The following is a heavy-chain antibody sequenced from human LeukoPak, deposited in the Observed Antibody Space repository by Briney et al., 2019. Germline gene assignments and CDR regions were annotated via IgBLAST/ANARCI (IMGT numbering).Heavy chain of an antibody. CDR3: ASTLIAVAGKGPFDY. D-gene: IGHD6-19*01. J-gene: IGHJ4*02. CDR1: GGSISSYY. CDR2: IYYSGST. Sequence: SETLSLTCTVSGGSISSYYWSWIRQPPGKGLEWIGYIYYSGSTNYNPSLKSRVTISVDTSKNQFSLKLSSVTAADTAVYYCASTLIAVAGKGPFDYRGQGTLVTVSS. V-gene: IGHV4-59*08.